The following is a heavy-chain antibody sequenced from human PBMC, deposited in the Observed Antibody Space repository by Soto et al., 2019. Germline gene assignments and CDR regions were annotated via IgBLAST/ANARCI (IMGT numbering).Heavy chain of an antibody. D-gene: IGHD3-10*01. V-gene: IGHV4-59*01. CDR1: GGSISSYY. CDR2: IYYSGST. Sequence: QVQLQESGPGLVKPSETLSLTCTVSGGSISSYYWSWIRQPPGKGLEWIGYIYYSGSTNYNPTLKSRATTSVDTPKNQFPLTLSSVTAADTAVYYCARRYGSAFDIWGQGTMVTVSS. CDR3: ARRYGSAFDI. J-gene: IGHJ3*02.